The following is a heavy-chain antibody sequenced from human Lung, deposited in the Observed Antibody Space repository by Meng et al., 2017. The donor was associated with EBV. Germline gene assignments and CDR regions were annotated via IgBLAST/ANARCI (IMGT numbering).Heavy chain of an antibody. J-gene: IGHJ4*02. CDR2: IYHSGST. V-gene: IGHV4-31*09. Sequence: VQLQESGPGLVKPPQTLSLTCTVSGGSISSGGFYWSWIRQHPGKGLEWIGEIYHSGSTNYNPSLKSRITISVDESKNQFSLRLKSVTAADTAVYYCANRREVRPYYFDSWGQGTLVTVSS. CDR1: GGSISSGGFY. D-gene: IGHD1-26*01. CDR3: ANRREVRPYYFDS.